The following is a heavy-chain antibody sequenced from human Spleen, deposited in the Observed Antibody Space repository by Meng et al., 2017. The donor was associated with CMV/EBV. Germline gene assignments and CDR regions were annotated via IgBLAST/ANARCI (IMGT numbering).Heavy chain of an antibody. J-gene: IGHJ4*02. V-gene: IGHV4-39*01. CDR3: ARHEGDYYGPWYFDR. CDR2: IFYTGDT. D-gene: IGHD3-10*01. Sequence: SETLSLTCTVSGSISSRSDYWTWIRQTPGKGLEWIGSIFYTGDTYYNLSLKSRVTISVGTSKNQFSLRLTSVTAADTAVYYCARHEGDYYGPWYFDRWGQGTLVTVSS. CDR1: GSISSRSDY.